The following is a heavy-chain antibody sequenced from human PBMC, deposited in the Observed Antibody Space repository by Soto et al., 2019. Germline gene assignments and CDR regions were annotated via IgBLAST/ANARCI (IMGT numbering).Heavy chain of an antibody. CDR3: ARRVIAVAGNWFDP. V-gene: IGHV4-30-2*01. CDR1: GGSISIHGYS. D-gene: IGHD6-19*01. J-gene: IGHJ5*02. CDR2: IYQSGST. Sequence: SETLSLTCDVSGGSISIHGYSWSWIRQPPGKGLEWIGYIYQSGSTYHNPSLKSRVTISVDRSKNQFSLKLSSVTAADTAVYYCARRVIAVAGNWFDPRGLGTQVTVSS.